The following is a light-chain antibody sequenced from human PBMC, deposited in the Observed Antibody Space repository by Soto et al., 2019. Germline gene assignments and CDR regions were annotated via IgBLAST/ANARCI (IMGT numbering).Light chain of an antibody. J-gene: IGKJ5*01. CDR3: QQYSHRIT. CDR1: QDISNY. V-gene: IGKV1-33*01. CDR2: DAS. Sequence: DIQMTQYPTSLSASVGDRVTITFQASQDISNYLNWYQQKLGKAPKLLIYDASNLETGVPSRFSGSGSGTDFTFTISSLQPEDIATYYCQQYSHRITFAQGTRLEV.